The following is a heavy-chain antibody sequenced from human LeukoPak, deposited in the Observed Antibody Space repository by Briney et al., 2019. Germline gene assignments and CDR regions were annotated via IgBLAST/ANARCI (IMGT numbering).Heavy chain of an antibody. V-gene: IGHV3-20*01. D-gene: IGHD4-17*01. J-gene: IGHJ6*02. CDR2: INWNGGST. CDR3: ARENDYGGSYGMDV. CDR1: GFTFSSYS. Sequence: GGSLRLSCAASGFTFSSYSMNWVRQAPGKGLEWVSGINWNGGSTGYADSVKGRFTISRDNAKNSLYLQMNSLRAEDTALYHCARENDYGGSYGMDVWGQGTTVTVSS.